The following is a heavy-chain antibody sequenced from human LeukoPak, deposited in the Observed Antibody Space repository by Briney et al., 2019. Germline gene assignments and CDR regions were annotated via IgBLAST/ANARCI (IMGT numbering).Heavy chain of an antibody. Sequence: PSETLSLTCAVYGGSFSGYYWSWIRQPPGKGLEWIGYISSSGSTNYNPSLKSRVTISVDTSNNQFSLKLSSVTAADTAVYYCARDMLEYCSRTTCYFYGMDVWGQGTTVTVSS. J-gene: IGHJ6*02. D-gene: IGHD2-2*01. CDR3: ARDMLEYCSRTTCYFYGMDV. CDR2: ISSSGST. CDR1: GGSFSGYY. V-gene: IGHV4-59*01.